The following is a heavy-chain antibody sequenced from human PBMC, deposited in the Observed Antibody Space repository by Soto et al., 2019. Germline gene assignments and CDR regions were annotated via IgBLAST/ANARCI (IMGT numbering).Heavy chain of an antibody. CDR2: IIPIFGTA. V-gene: IGHV1-69*13. Sequence: ASVKVSCKASGGTFSSYAISWVRQAPGQGLEWMGGIIPIFGTANYAQKFQGRVTITADESTSTAYMELSSLRSEDTAVYYCAGDYGRRRYFDRVPDAFDIWGQGTMVTVSS. D-gene: IGHD3-9*01. CDR3: AGDYGRRRYFDRVPDAFDI. CDR1: GGTFSSYA. J-gene: IGHJ3*02.